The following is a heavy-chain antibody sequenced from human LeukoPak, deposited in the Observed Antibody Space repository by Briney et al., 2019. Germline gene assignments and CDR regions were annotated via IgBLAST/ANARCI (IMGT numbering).Heavy chain of an antibody. CDR1: GFTFSSYA. CDR3: ARDPEATILGYCSSTSCGYFDY. J-gene: IGHJ4*02. D-gene: IGHD2-2*01. CDR2: ISSSSSYI. Sequence: GGSLRLSCAASGFTFSSYAMHWVRQAPGKGLEWVSSISSSSSYIYYADSVKGRFTISRDNAKNSLYLQMNSLRAEDTAVYYCARDPEATILGYCSSTSCGYFDYWGQGTLVTVSS. V-gene: IGHV3-21*01.